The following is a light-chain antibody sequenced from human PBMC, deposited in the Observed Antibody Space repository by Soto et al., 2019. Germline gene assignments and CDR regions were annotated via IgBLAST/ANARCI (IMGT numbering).Light chain of an antibody. V-gene: IGKV3-20*01. J-gene: IGKJ1*01. CDR2: GSS. CDR1: QSVRSSY. Sequence: EIEMTQSPGTLSLSAGERATLTCRASQSVRSSYLGWYQQKRGQAPRLLIDGSSSRATGIPARFSGSGSGTDFTLTISSLEPDDFAVYYCQQYNSSPWTFGHGTKVDIK. CDR3: QQYNSSPWT.